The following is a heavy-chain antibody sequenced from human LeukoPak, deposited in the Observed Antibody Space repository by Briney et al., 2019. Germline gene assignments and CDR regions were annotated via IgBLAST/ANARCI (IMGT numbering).Heavy chain of an antibody. V-gene: IGHV4-30-2*01. J-gene: IGHJ4*02. CDR1: GGSIGSGGYT. Sequence: SETLSLTCAVSGGSIGSGGYTWSWIRQPPGKGLEWIGYFYHSGSTHYNPSLKSRVTISVDRSENRISLKLRSVSAADTAVYYCARETTGWYRALDSWGQGTLVTVSS. CDR2: FYHSGST. CDR3: ARETTGWYRALDS. D-gene: IGHD6-19*01.